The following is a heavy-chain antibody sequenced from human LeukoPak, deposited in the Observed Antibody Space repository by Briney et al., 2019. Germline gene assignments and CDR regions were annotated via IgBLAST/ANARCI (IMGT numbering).Heavy chain of an antibody. CDR2: ICSIGTTL. V-gene: IGHV3-48*03. J-gene: IGHJ4*02. CDR1: GFTFSSYV. Sequence: GGSLRLSCAASGFTFSSYVINWGRQAPRKGREWVSYICSIGTTLYYADSVKGRFTISRDNATNSLFLQIDSLRAQETAVYYGARDSEPYCSSASCYERGFDYWGKGTLVTVSS. D-gene: IGHD2-2*01. CDR3: ARDSEPYCSSASCYERGFDY.